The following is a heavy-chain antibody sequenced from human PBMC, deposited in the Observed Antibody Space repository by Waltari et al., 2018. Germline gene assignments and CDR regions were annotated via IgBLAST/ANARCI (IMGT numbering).Heavy chain of an antibody. Sequence: QAQVVQSGAEEVQPGSSVKVSCTTSSLALSWVRQAPGQGLEWMGWISVHSGATNYAQNFRDRVIMTADTSTRTAYLEVRNLRSDDTAVYYCARDSNHWDPRYMDVWGKGTTVTVSS. J-gene: IGHJ6*03. D-gene: IGHD1-26*01. CDR1: SLA. CDR3: ARDSNHWDPRYMDV. CDR2: ISVHSGAT. V-gene: IGHV1-18*01.